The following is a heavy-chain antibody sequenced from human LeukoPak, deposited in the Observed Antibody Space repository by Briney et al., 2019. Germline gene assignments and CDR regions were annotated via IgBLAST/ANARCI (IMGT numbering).Heavy chain of an antibody. Sequence: GASVKVSCKASGYTFITYGISWVRQAPGQWLEWMGWISPYNGNTKDAQKFQDRVTMTADTSTSTAYMELRSLTSDDTAVYYCARAELLRYRFDYWGQGTLVTVSS. CDR3: ARAELLRYRFDY. CDR2: ISPYNGNT. V-gene: IGHV1-18*01. D-gene: IGHD1-26*01. J-gene: IGHJ4*02. CDR1: GYTFITYG.